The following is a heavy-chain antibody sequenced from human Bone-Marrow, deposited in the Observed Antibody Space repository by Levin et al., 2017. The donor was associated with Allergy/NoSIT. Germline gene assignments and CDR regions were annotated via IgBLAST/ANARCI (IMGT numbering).Heavy chain of an antibody. CDR3: ARGGNYGGYPTYAFDI. CDR2: IKQDGSEK. Sequence: PGGSLRLSCAASGFTFSSYWMSWVRQAPGKGLEWVANIKQDGSEKYYVDSVKGRFTISRDNAKNSLYLQMNSLRAEDTAVYYCARGGNYGGYPTYAFDIWGQGTMVTVSS. J-gene: IGHJ3*02. CDR1: GFTFSSYW. V-gene: IGHV3-7*01. D-gene: IGHD5-12*01.